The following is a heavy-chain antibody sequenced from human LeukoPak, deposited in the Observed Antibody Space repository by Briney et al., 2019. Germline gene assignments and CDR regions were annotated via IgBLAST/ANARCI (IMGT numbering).Heavy chain of an antibody. D-gene: IGHD2-2*01. CDR2: IWYDGSNK. J-gene: IGHJ4*02. CDR3: AKDSSFRRRPRYCSSTSCSFIDY. Sequence: GGSLRLSCAASGFTFSSYGMHWVRQAPGKGLEWVAVIWYDGSNKYYADSVKGRFTISRDNSKTTLYLQMNSLRAEDTAVYYCAKDSSFRRRPRYCSSTSCSFIDYWGQGTLVTVSS. V-gene: IGHV3-33*06. CDR1: GFTFSSYG.